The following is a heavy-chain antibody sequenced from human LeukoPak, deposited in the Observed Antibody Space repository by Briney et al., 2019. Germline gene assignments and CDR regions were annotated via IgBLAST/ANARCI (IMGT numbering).Heavy chain of an antibody. Sequence: SVKVSCKASGGTFSRYAISWVRQAPGQGLEGMGGIIPIFGTANYAQKFQGRVTITTDESTSTAYMELSSLRSEDTAVHYCARSSTPPRVWFDPWGQGTLVTVSS. D-gene: IGHD1-14*01. CDR2: IIPIFGTA. J-gene: IGHJ5*02. CDR3: ARSSTPPRVWFDP. V-gene: IGHV1-69*05. CDR1: GGTFSRYA.